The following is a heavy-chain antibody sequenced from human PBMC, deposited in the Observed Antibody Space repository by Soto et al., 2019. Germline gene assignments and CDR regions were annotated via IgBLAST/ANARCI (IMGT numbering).Heavy chain of an antibody. D-gene: IGHD3-16*01. Sequence: SETLSLTCTVSGGSISSSSYYWGWIRQPPGKGLEWIGSIYYSGSTYYNPSLKSRVTISVDTSKNQFSLKLSSVTAADTAVYYCASLWGAAGAFYYYYYGMDVWGQGTTVTVSS. CDR2: IYYSGST. V-gene: IGHV4-39*01. J-gene: IGHJ6*02. CDR3: ASLWGAAGAFYYYYYGMDV. CDR1: GGSISSSSYY.